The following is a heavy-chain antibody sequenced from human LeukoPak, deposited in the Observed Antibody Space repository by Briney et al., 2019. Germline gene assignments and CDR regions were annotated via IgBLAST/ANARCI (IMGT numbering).Heavy chain of an antibody. D-gene: IGHD3-9*01. Sequence: SETLSLTCAVYGGSFSGYYWSWIRQPPGKGLEWIGEINHSGSTNYNPSLKSRVTISVDTSKNQFSLKLSSVTAADTAVYYCARHANKYDILTGYFYTDINWFDPWGQGTLVTVSS. CDR2: INHSGST. CDR3: ARHANKYDILTGYFYTDINWFDP. CDR1: GGSFSGYY. J-gene: IGHJ5*02. V-gene: IGHV4-34*01.